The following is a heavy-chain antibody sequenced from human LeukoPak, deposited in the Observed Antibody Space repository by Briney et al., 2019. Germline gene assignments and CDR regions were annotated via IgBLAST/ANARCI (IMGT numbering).Heavy chain of an antibody. V-gene: IGHV1-18*01. Sequence: PPASVKVSCKASGYTFTSYGISWVRQAPGQGLEWMGWISAYNGNTNYAQKLQGRVTMTTDTSTSTAYMELRSLRSDDTAVYYCARAWLGLTGDGYTADNWFDPWGQGTLVTVSS. J-gene: IGHJ5*02. CDR1: GYTFTSYG. CDR2: ISAYNGNT. D-gene: IGHD5-24*01. CDR3: ARAWLGLTGDGYTADNWFDP.